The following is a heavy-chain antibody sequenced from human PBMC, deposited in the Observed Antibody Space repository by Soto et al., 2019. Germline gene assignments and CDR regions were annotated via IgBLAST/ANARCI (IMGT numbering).Heavy chain of an antibody. Sequence: SETLSLTCTVSGGSISSYYWSWIRQPPGKGLEWIGYGHYSGSTNYNPSLKSRVTISVDTSENQISLKLNSVTAADTAVYYCARPTTTAPWAAFNTWGQGTMVTVSS. CDR2: GHYSGST. D-gene: IGHD1-1*01. CDR1: GGSISSYY. V-gene: IGHV4-59*08. CDR3: ARPTTTAPWAAFNT. J-gene: IGHJ3*02.